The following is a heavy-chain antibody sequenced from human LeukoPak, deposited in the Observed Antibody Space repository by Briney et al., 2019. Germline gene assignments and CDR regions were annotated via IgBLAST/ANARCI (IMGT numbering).Heavy chain of an antibody. CDR3: ARQVGDTLYFDY. J-gene: IGHJ4*02. V-gene: IGHV5-51*01. CDR1: GYSFTSYW. CDR2: IQPGDSAP. Sequence: GESLKISCKASGYSFTSYWIGWVRQMPGKGLEWMGIIQPGDSAPRYNPSFQGQVTISADKSITTAYLQWSSLKASDTAMYYCARQVGDTLYFDYWGQGTLVTVSS. D-gene: IGHD1-26*01.